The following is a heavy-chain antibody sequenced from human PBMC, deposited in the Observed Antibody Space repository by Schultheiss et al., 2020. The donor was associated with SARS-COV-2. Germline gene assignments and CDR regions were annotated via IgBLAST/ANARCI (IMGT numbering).Heavy chain of an antibody. J-gene: IGHJ4*02. CDR3: ASGTLGYCSGGSCRGRDY. D-gene: IGHD2-15*01. CDR2: ISWNSGSI. CDR1: GFTFDDYA. Sequence: GGSLRLSCAASGFTFDDYAMHWVRQAPGKGLEWVSGISWNSGSIGYADSVKGRFTISRDNSKNTLYLQMNSLRAEDTAVYYCASGTLGYCSGGSCRGRDYWGQGTLVTVSS. V-gene: IGHV3-9*01.